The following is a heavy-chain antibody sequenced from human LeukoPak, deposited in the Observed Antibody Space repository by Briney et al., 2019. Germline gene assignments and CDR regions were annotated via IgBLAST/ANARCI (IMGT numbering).Heavy chain of an antibody. D-gene: IGHD5-18*01. CDR1: GFTFTNYA. CDR2: IGKSGGGT. V-gene: IGHV3-23*01. Sequence: PGGSLRLSCAASGFTFTNYAMSWVRQAPGKGLEWVSTIGKSGGGTYYADSVKGRFTISRDNSKSTLYLQMNSLRAEDTAVHYCARRDPAGLYYFDYWGQGTLVTVSS. J-gene: IGHJ4*02. CDR3: ARRDPAGLYYFDY.